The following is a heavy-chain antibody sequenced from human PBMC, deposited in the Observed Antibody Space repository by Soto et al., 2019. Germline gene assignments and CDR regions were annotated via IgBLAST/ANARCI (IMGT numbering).Heavy chain of an antibody. J-gene: IGHJ4*02. Sequence: QVQLVQSGAEVKKPGASVKVSCKASGYTFTSYAMHWVRQAPGQRLEWMGWINAGNGNTKYSQKFQGRVTITRDTSGSTSYMELSRLRSEDTAVYSCARDLGGWPDYWGQGTLVTVSS. CDR2: INAGNGNT. CDR3: ARDLGGWPDY. CDR1: GYTFTSYA. V-gene: IGHV1-3*01. D-gene: IGHD2-15*01.